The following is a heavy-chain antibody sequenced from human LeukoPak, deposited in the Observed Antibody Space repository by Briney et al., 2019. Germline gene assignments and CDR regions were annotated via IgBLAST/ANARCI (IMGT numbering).Heavy chain of an antibody. CDR3: ASGERDIVVVPAAIRFFSGMDV. D-gene: IGHD2-2*02. Sequence: ASVKVSCKASGYTFTSYDINWVRQATGQGLEWMGWMNPNSGNTGYAQKFQGRVTITADKSTSTAYMELSSLRSEDTAVYYCASGERDIVVVPAAIRFFSGMDVWGQGTTVTVSS. J-gene: IGHJ6*02. CDR1: GYTFTSYD. V-gene: IGHV1-8*01. CDR2: MNPNSGNT.